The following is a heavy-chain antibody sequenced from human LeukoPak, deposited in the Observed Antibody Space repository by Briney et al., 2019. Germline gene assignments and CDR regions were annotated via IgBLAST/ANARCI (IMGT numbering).Heavy chain of an antibody. Sequence: PGGSLRLSCAASGFTFSSYGMHRVRQAPGKGLEWVAVISYDGSNKYYADSVKGRFTISRDNSKNTLYLQMNSLRAEDTAVYYCARESPEHSYGSDYWGQGTLVTVSP. CDR1: GFTFSSYG. CDR3: ARESPEHSYGSDY. D-gene: IGHD5-18*01. CDR2: ISYDGSNK. J-gene: IGHJ4*02. V-gene: IGHV3-30*19.